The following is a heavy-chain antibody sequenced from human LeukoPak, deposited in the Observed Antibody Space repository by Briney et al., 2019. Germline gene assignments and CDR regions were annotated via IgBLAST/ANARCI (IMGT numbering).Heavy chain of an antibody. D-gene: IGHD3-3*01. Sequence: SETLSLTCAVYGGSFSGYYWSWIRQPPGKGLEWIGEINHSGSTNYNPSLKSRATISVDTSKNQFSLKLSSVTAADTAVYYCARVSKLRFLEWLLDYWGQGTLVTVSS. CDR2: INHSGST. J-gene: IGHJ4*02. V-gene: IGHV4-34*01. CDR1: GGSFSGYY. CDR3: ARVSKLRFLEWLLDY.